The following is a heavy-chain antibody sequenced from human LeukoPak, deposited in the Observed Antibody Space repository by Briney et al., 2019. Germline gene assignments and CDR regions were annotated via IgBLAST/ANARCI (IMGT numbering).Heavy chain of an antibody. CDR3: ARDLMGIAYRGAFYY. D-gene: IGHD6-13*01. J-gene: IGHJ4*02. V-gene: IGHV3-7*01. CDR2: IKQDGSEK. Sequence: PGGSLRLSCAASGFTFSSYWMSWVRQAPGKGLEWVANIKQDGSEKYYVDSVKGRFTISRDNAKNSLYLQMNSLRAEDTAVYYCARDLMGIAYRGAFYYGGQGTLVTVSS. CDR1: GFTFSSYW.